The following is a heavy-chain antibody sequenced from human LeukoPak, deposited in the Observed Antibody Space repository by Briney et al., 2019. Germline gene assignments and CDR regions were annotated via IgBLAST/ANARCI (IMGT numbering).Heavy chain of an antibody. CDR3: GGGGYYYDSSGYFDY. J-gene: IGHJ4*02. Sequence: PGGSLRLSCAASGFTFSSYWMHWVRQAPGKGLVWVSRINTDGSSTSYADSVKGRFTISRDNAKNTLYLQMNSLRAEDTAVYYCGGGGYYYDSSGYFDYWGQGTLVTVSS. CDR2: INTDGSST. D-gene: IGHD3-22*01. CDR1: GFTFSSYW. V-gene: IGHV3-74*01.